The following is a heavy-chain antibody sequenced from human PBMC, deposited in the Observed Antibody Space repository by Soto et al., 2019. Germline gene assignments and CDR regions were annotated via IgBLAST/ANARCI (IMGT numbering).Heavy chain of an antibody. V-gene: IGHV1-3*01. J-gene: IGHJ4*02. Sequence: ASVKVSCKASGYTFTSYAMHWVRQAPGQRLEWMGWINAGNGNTKYSQKFQGRVTITRDTSASTAYMELSSLRSEDTAVYYCARGYSSSQAAHVHWGQGTLVTVSS. D-gene: IGHD6-13*01. CDR3: ARGYSSSQAAHVH. CDR2: INAGNGNT. CDR1: GYTFTSYA.